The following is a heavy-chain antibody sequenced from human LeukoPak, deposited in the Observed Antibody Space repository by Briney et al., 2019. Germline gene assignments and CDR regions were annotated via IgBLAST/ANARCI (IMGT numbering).Heavy chain of an antibody. CDR3: AKSNGYGLIDI. CDR2: INHSGST. J-gene: IGHJ3*02. V-gene: IGHV4-34*01. CDR1: GGSFSGYY. Sequence: PSGTLSLTCAVYGGSFSGYYRSWIRQPPGKGLEWIGEINHSGSTNYNPSLKSRVTISVDTSRNQFSLKLNSVTAADTAVYYCAKSNGYGLIDIWGQGTMVTVSS. D-gene: IGHD3-22*01.